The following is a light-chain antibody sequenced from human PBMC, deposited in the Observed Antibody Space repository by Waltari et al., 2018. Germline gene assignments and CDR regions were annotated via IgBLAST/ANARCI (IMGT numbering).Light chain of an antibody. CDR1: SSDVGGYNY. Sequence: VTISCTGTSSDVGGYNYVSWYQHHPGKAPKLIIYDVTKRPSGVPDRFSASKSDNTASLTISGLQAEDEADYYCCSYAGSITFWVFGGGTKLTVL. CDR3: CSYAGSITFWV. J-gene: IGLJ3*02. V-gene: IGLV2-11*01. CDR2: DVT.